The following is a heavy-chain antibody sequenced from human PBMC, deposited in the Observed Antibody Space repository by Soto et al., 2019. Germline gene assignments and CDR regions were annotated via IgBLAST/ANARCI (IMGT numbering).Heavy chain of an antibody. CDR3: TSAKYQYSYIDY. V-gene: IGHV3-15*01. Sequence: GGSLRLSCAASGFTFSNAWMSWVRQAPGKGLEWVGRIKSKTDGGTTDYAAPVKGRFTISRDDSKNTLYLQMNSLKTEDTAVYYCTSAKYQYSYIDYWGQGTLVTVSS. CDR2: IKSKTDGGTT. D-gene: IGHD5-18*01. J-gene: IGHJ4*02. CDR1: GFTFSNAW.